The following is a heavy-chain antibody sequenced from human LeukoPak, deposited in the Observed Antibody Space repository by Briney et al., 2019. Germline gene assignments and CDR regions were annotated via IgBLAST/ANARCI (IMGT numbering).Heavy chain of an antibody. CDR2: IYYSGST. D-gene: IGHD1-26*01. J-gene: IGHJ4*02. V-gene: IGHV4-39*07. CDR1: GGSISSGDYS. Sequence: PSETLSLTCAVSGGSISSGDYSWSWIRQPPGKGLEWIGSIYYSGSTYYNPSLKSRVTISVDTSKNQFSLKLSSVTAADTAVYYCARQCGLRGATDYFDYWGQGTLVTVSS. CDR3: ARQCGLRGATDYFDY.